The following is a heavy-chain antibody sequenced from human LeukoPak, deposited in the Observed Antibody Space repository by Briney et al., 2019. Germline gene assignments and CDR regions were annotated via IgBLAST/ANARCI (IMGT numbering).Heavy chain of an antibody. D-gene: IGHD3-3*02. CDR1: GGSISSSSYY. CDR3: ARLRRSRLAEFDY. Sequence: SETLSLTCTVSGGSISSSSYYWGWIRQPPGKGLEWIGRIYTSGSTYYNPSLKSRVTISVDTSKNQFSLNLSSVTAADTAVYYCARLRRSRLAEFDYWGQGTLVTVSS. V-gene: IGHV4-39*07. J-gene: IGHJ4*02. CDR2: IYTSGST.